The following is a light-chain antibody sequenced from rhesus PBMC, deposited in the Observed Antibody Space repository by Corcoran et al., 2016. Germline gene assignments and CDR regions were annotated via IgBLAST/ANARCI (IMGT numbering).Light chain of an antibody. CDR1: QSISSW. V-gene: IGKV1-22*01. Sequence: DIQMTQSPSSLSASVGDTVTITCRASQSISSWLDWYQQKPGKAPKLLIYKASRLQSGVPSRFIGSGSGTGFTLTISSLQPEGFATYYCLQYSSSPYSFGQGTKVEIK. CDR3: LQYSSSPYS. CDR2: KAS. J-gene: IGKJ2*01.